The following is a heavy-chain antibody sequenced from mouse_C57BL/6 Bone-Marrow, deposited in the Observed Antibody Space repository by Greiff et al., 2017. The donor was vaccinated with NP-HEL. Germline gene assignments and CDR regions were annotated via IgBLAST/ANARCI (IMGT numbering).Heavy chain of an antibody. CDR3: GRRSIAY. CDR2: ISSGGSYT. J-gene: IGHJ3*01. V-gene: IGHV5-6*01. Sequence: EVQGVESGGDLVKPGGSLKLSCAASGFTFSSYGMSWVRQTPDKRLEWVATISSGGSYTYYPDSVKGRFTISRDNAKNTLYLQMSSLKSEDTAMYYCGRRSIAYWGQGTLVTVSA. CDR1: GFTFSSYG.